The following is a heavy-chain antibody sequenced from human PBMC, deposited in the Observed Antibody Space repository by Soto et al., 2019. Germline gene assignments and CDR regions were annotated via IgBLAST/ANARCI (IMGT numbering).Heavy chain of an antibody. J-gene: IGHJ6*02. CDR1: GGGFEGYA. V-gene: IGHV1-69*13. Sequence: SAEVCWEACGGGFEGYAFSWVRQSHGQGLEWLGGIMPIFRAPDYAQKFQGRVTITADEFTRTAYMEMNSLRSEDTAVYYCASWLKGPDIGNYYYGMDVWGQGTTVTVSS. CDR2: IMPIFRAP. CDR3: ASWLKGPDIGNYYYGMDV. D-gene: IGHD2-15*01.